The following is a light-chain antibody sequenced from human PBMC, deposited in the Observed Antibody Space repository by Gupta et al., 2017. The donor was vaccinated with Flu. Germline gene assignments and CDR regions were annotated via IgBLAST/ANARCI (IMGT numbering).Light chain of an antibody. J-gene: IGKJ3*01. Sequence: TVLTQSPGTLSVSLGQRITLSCRASQAVTDDQLAWYQQKPGHSPRLLVYAVSRRASGISDKFTGSGSGTDFTLTISSLGPDDFGIYYCHQYSNSITFGPGTTV. CDR2: AVS. V-gene: IGKV3-20*01. CDR3: HQYSNSIT. CDR1: QAVTDDQ.